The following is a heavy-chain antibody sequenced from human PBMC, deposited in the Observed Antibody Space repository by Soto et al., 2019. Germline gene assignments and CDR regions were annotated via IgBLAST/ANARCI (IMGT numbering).Heavy chain of an antibody. D-gene: IGHD3-22*01. J-gene: IGHJ5*02. V-gene: IGHV1-2*02. CDR1: GYTFTGYH. Sequence: ASVKFSCKASGYTFTGYHMHWVRQATGQGLEWMGWINPNSGGTNYAQKFQGRVTMTRDTSISTAYMELSRLRSDDTAVYYCASVIRDSSGFNWFDPWGQGTLVTVSS. CDR2: INPNSGGT. CDR3: ASVIRDSSGFNWFDP.